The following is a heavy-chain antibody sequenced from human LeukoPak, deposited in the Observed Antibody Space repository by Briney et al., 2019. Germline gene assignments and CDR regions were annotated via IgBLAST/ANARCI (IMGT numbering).Heavy chain of an antibody. Sequence: PGGSLRLSCTTSGFTFSVFAINSVRQAPRKGLEWVGLIRSSPNGGTTEYGASVKGRFIISRDDSKNIAYLQMNSLKTEDTAVYYCTRNYNTQDFDYWGQGILVTVSS. D-gene: IGHD3-22*01. V-gene: IGHV3-49*04. J-gene: IGHJ4*02. CDR2: IRSSPNGGTT. CDR1: GFTFSVFA. CDR3: TRNYNTQDFDY.